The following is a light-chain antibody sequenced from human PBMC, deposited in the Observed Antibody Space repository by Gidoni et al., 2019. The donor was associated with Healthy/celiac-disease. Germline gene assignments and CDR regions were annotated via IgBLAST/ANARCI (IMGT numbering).Light chain of an antibody. CDR3: QKYNKWPTEYT. CDR2: GAS. J-gene: IGKJ2*01. V-gene: IGKV3-15*01. CDR1: QSVSSN. Sequence: EIVMTQSPATLSVSPGERATLSCRASQSVSSNLAWYQQKPGQAPRLLIYGASTRATGIPARFSGSGSGTEFNLTISSLQSEDFAVYYCQKYNKWPTEYTFXQXTKLEIK.